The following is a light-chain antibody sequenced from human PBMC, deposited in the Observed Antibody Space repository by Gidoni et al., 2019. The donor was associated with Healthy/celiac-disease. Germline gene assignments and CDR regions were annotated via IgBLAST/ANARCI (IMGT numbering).Light chain of an antibody. CDR3: QQTGT. CDR1: QSISSY. J-gene: IGKJ4*01. CDR2: AAS. V-gene: IGKV1-39*01. Sequence: DIQMTQSPSSLSASVGDRVTITCRASQSISSYLNWYQQKPGKAPKLLIYAASSLQSGVPSRFSGSGSGTDFTLTISSLQPEDFATYYCQQTGTSGGGTKVEIK.